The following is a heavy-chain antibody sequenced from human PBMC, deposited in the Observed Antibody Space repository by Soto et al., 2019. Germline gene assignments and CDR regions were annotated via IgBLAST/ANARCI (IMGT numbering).Heavy chain of an antibody. J-gene: IGHJ2*01. D-gene: IGHD5-18*01. Sequence: PGGSLRLSCAASGFTFSSYAMHWVRQAPGKGLEWVAVISYDGINKYYADSVKGRFTISRDNSKNTLYLQMNSLRAEDTAVYYCARDPLWGTAMVLWYFDLWGRGTLVTVSS. CDR2: ISYDGINK. CDR3: ARDPLWGTAMVLWYFDL. V-gene: IGHV3-30-3*01. CDR1: GFTFSSYA.